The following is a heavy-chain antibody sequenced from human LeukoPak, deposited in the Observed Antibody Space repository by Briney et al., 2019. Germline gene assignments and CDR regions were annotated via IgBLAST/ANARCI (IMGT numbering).Heavy chain of an antibody. D-gene: IGHD3-3*01. V-gene: IGHV3-73*01. CDR2: IRSKANNYAT. CDR1: GFTFSVSA. Sequence: GGSLILSCAASGFTFSVSAMHWVRQASGKGLEWVGRIRSKANNYATAYAASVKGRFTISRDDSKNTAYLQMNSLKTEDTAVYYCTTTGDTIYDAFDIWGQGTMVTVSP. CDR3: TTTGDTIYDAFDI. J-gene: IGHJ3*02.